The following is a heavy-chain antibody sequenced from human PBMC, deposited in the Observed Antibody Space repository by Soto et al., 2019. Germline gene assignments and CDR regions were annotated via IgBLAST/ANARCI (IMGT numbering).Heavy chain of an antibody. V-gene: IGHV3-30-3*01. J-gene: IGHJ4*02. CDR1: GFTFSSYA. Sequence: QVQLLESGGGVVQPGKSLRLSCAASGFTFSSYAMHWVRQAPGKGLEWVAVISYDGSSEYYADSVKGRFTISRDNSKNTLNLQTNSLRAEDTAVYYCARDAPNYYCDYWGQGTLVTVSS. CDR2: ISYDGSSE. CDR3: ARDAPNYYCDY. D-gene: IGHD1-1*01.